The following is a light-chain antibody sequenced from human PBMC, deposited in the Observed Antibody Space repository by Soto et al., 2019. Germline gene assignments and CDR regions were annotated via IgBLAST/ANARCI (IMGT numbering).Light chain of an antibody. Sequence: QSALTQPASVSGSLGQSITISCTGTSSDVGSYNLVSWYQQHPGKAPKLMIYDVTKRPSGVSDRFSGSRSGNTASLTISGIQAEDESDYYCCSYAASSTYVFGSGTKLTVL. V-gene: IGLV2-23*02. CDR1: SSDVGSYNL. J-gene: IGLJ1*01. CDR2: DVT. CDR3: CSYAASSTYV.